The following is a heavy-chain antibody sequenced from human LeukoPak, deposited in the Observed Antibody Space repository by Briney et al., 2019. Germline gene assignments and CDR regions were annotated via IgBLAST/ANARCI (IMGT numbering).Heavy chain of an antibody. J-gene: IGHJ3*02. Sequence: GGSLRLSCAASGFTFSVYSMNWVRQAPGKGLEWVSSITSRSSNIYYADSVKGRFTIFRDNAKNSLYLQMNSPRAEDTAAYYCARVAAAHYSNEAFDIWGHGTMVTVSS. V-gene: IGHV3-21*01. D-gene: IGHD6-25*01. CDR3: ARVAAAHYSNEAFDI. CDR2: ITSRSSNI. CDR1: GFTFSVYS.